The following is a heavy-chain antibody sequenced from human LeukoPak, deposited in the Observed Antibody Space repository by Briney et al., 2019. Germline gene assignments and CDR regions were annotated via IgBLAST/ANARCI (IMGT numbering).Heavy chain of an antibody. Sequence: GGSLRLSCAASGFTFSSYWMHWVRQAPGKGLVWVSLISWDGASTYYADSMKGRFTISRDNSKNSLYLQMNSLRTEDTALYYCAKEGYSSSSPSVFYYSYYMDVWGKGTTVTVSS. CDR1: GFTFSSYW. V-gene: IGHV3-43*01. CDR2: ISWDGAST. D-gene: IGHD6-6*01. CDR3: AKEGYSSSSPSVFYYSYYMDV. J-gene: IGHJ6*03.